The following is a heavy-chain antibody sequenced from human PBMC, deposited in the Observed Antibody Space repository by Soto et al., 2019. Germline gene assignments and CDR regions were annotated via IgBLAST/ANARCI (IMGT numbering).Heavy chain of an antibody. V-gene: IGHV4-4*02. Sequence: SETLSLTCAVSGGSISSSNWWSWVRQPPGKGLEWIGEIYHSGSTNYNPSLKSRVTISVDKSKNQFSLKLSSVTAADTAVYYCARDSGDYYDSSGYLDYWGQGTLVTVSS. CDR3: ARDSGDYYDSSGYLDY. D-gene: IGHD3-22*01. J-gene: IGHJ4*02. CDR1: GGSISSSNW. CDR2: IYHSGST.